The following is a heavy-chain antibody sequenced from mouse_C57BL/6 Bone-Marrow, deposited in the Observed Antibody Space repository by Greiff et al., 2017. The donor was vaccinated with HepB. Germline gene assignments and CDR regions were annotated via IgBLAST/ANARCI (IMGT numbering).Heavy chain of an antibody. Sequence: EVHLVESGGGLVQPGGSMKLSCAASGFTFSDAWMDWVRQSPEKGLEWVAEIRNKANNHATYYAESVKGRFTISRDDSKSSVYLQMNSLRAEDTGIYYCTRPITTVAHWYFDVWGTGTTVTVSS. D-gene: IGHD1-1*01. CDR1: GFTFSDAW. J-gene: IGHJ1*03. CDR3: TRPITTVAHWYFDV. V-gene: IGHV6-6*01. CDR2: IRNKANNHAT.